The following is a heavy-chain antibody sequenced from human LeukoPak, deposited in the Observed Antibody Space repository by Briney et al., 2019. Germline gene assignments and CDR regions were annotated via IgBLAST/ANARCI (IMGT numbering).Heavy chain of an antibody. V-gene: IGHV1-2*02. CDR1: GYTFSVYW. CDR2: INPNSGGT. J-gene: IGHJ4*02. D-gene: IGHD3-22*01. Sequence: ASVKVSCKASGYTFSVYWIHWVRLAPGQGPEWMGWINPNSGGTTFAQKFQGRVTMTRDTSISTVYMELSSLNSDDTAVYYCARSYDSSGYYDYWGQGTLVTVSS. CDR3: ARSYDSSGYYDY.